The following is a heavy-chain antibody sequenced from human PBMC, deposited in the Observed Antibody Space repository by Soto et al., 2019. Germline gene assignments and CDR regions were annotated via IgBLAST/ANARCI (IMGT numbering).Heavy chain of an antibody. Sequence: ASVKVSCKASGYTFTGYYMHWVRQAPGQGLEWMGWINPNSGGTNYAQKFQGWVTMTRDTSISTAYMELSRLRSDDTAVYYCARGGAARRAYYYYYMDVWGKGTTVTVSS. CDR1: GYTFTGYY. D-gene: IGHD6-6*01. CDR3: ARGGAARRAYYYYYMDV. CDR2: INPNSGGT. V-gene: IGHV1-2*04. J-gene: IGHJ6*03.